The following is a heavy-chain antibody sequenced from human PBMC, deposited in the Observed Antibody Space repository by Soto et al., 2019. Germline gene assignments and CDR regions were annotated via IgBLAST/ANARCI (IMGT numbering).Heavy chain of an antibody. CDR1: GYTFTSYY. Sequence: ASVKVSCKASGYTFTSYYMHWVRQAPGQGPEWMGIINPSGGSTSYAQKFQGRVTMTRDTSTSTVYMELSSLRSEDTAVYYCARQGVVAVAADWFDPWGQGTLVTVSS. D-gene: IGHD6-19*01. V-gene: IGHV1-46*03. J-gene: IGHJ5*02. CDR3: ARQGVVAVAADWFDP. CDR2: INPSGGST.